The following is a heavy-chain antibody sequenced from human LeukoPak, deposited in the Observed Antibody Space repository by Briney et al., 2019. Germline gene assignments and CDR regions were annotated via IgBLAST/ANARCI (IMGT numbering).Heavy chain of an antibody. D-gene: IGHD6-19*01. J-gene: IGHJ4*02. CDR1: WFTFSSYG. CDR2: IKSKTDGGTT. CDR3: TTVGSGYSSGWL. V-gene: IGHV3-15*01. Sequence: GRSLRLCCAASWFTFSSYGMHWVRQAPGKGLEWVGRIKSKTDGGTTDSAAPVTGRFTISRDDSKNTLYLQMNSLKTEDTAVYYCTTVGSGYSSGWLWGQGTLVTVSS.